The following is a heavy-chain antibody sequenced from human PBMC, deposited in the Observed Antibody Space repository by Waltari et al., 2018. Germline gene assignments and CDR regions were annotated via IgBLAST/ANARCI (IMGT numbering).Heavy chain of an antibody. D-gene: IGHD2-21*02. CDR3: ARAVVTPEGGDY. V-gene: IGHV3-21*01. Sequence: EVQLVESGGGLVKPGGSLRLSCAASGFTFSSYSMNWVRQAPGKGLEWVSSISSSSSYIYYADSVKGRFTISRDNAKNSLYLQMNSLRAEDTAVYYCARAVVTPEGGDYWGQGTLVTVSS. CDR1: GFTFSSYS. J-gene: IGHJ4*02. CDR2: ISSSSSYI.